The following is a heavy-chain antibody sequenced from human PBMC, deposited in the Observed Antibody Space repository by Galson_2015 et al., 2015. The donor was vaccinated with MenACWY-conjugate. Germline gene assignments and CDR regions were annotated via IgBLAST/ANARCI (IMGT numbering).Heavy chain of an antibody. V-gene: IGHV1-18*01. J-gene: IGHJ6*03. CDR3: ARVPSGLDILTGSVYYFYMDV. Sequence: SVKVSCKASGYTFTRYGISWVRQAPGQGLEWMGWIRVYNGNTHYAQNLQGRVTMTTDTSTSTAYMELRSLRSDDTAIYYCARVPSGLDILTGSVYYFYMDVWGKGTTVTVSS. CDR2: IRVYNGNT. D-gene: IGHD3-9*01. CDR1: GYTFTRYG.